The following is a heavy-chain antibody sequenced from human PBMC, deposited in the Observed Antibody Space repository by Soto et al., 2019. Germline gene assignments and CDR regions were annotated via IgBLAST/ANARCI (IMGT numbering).Heavy chain of an antibody. V-gene: IGHV1-69*01. CDR2: IIPMLAAP. J-gene: IGHJ2*01. Sequence: QGQLVQSGAEVKKPGSSVKVSCKASGGSFRTYAINWVRQAPGQGLEWMGGIIPMLAAPTYAQKFHGTLTITAYESTTTVYMELSSLTSEDTAVYYCARVGPPSPSVIWFFDLWGRRTLVTVSS. CDR1: GGSFRTYA. CDR3: ARVGPPSPSVIWFFDL. D-gene: IGHD2-21*01.